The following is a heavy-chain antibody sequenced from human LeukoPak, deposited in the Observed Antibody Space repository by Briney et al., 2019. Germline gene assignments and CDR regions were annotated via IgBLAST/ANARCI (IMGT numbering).Heavy chain of an antibody. D-gene: IGHD5-18*01. CDR2: IFHSGST. J-gene: IGHJ5*02. Sequence: SETLSLTCAVSGDSITSGYYWAWIRQPPGKGLEWIGIIFHSGSTYRNPSLRSRLTISLNTSKNQISLILSSMTAADTAVYYCARSSSVDTALVGVHWFDPWGQGTLVTVSS. CDR3: ARSSSVDTALVGVHWFDP. V-gene: IGHV4-38-2*01. CDR1: GDSITSGYY.